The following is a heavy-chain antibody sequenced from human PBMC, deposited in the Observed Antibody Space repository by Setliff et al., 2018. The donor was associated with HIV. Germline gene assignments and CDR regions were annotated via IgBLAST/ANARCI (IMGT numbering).Heavy chain of an antibody. V-gene: IGHV1-69*13. CDR1: GGTSNTYA. J-gene: IGHJ6*03. CDR3: ARGGLLRRTVNLLDGTVDYWDYYMDV. D-gene: IGHD4-17*01. Sequence: SVKVSCKASGGTSNTYAITWVRQAPGQGLEWMGGISPIFGTANYAQKFQGRVTITADESTTTTYMELNSLRSEDTAVYYCARGGLLRRTVNLLDGTVDYWDYYMDVWGLGTTVTVSS. CDR2: ISPIFGTA.